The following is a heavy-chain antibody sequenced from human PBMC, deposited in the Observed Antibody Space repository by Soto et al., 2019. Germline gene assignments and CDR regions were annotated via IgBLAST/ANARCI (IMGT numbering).Heavy chain of an antibody. J-gene: IGHJ4*02. Sequence: GSLRLSGAASGFPFSIYDMSWVRQAPGKGLDWVSVIRGSDGSTYYANSVKGRFTISRDNSKNTLFLQMNSLRAEDTAIYYCTKGGHLDSWGPGTLVTVSS. D-gene: IGHD3-10*01. V-gene: IGHV3-23*01. CDR3: TKGGHLDS. CDR1: GFPFSIYD. CDR2: IRGSDGST.